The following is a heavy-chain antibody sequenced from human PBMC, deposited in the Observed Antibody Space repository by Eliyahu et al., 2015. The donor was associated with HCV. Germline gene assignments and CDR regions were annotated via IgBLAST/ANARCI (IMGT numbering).Heavy chain of an antibody. CDR1: GYTFTSYY. D-gene: IGHD3-10*01. J-gene: IGHJ3*02. V-gene: IGHV1-46*01. CDR3: ARVTMVRGVSDAFDI. CDR2: INPSGGST. Sequence: QVQLVQSGAEVKKPGASVKVSCKASGYTFTSYYMHWVRQAPGQGLEWMGIINPSGGSTSYAQKFQGRVTMTRDTSTSTVYMELSSLRSEDTAVYYCARVTMVRGVSDAFDIWGQGTMVTVSS.